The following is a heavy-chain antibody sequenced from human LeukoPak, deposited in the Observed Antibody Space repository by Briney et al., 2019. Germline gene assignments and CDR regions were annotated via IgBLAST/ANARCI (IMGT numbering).Heavy chain of an antibody. V-gene: IGHV3-11*06. CDR3: ARTGDYESFDY. CDR2: ISNSLICT. CDR1: GFTFSDYY. D-gene: IGHD7-27*01. J-gene: IGHJ4*02. Sequence: GGSLRLSCAASGFTFSDYYMSWIRQAPGKGLEWVSHISNSLICTNYADSVKGRFTISRDNAKNSLFLQMNSLRAEDTAVYYCARTGDYESFDYWGQGTLVTVSS.